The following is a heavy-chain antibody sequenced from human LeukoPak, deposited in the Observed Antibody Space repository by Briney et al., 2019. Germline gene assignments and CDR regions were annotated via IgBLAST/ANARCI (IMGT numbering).Heavy chain of an antibody. V-gene: IGHV3-30*03. CDR3: ARAVAGTKFDC. D-gene: IGHD6-19*01. Sequence: PGGSLRLSCAASGFTFSSYGMHWVRQAPGKGLEWVAVISYDGSNKYYADSVKGRFTISRDNSKNTLYLQMNSLRAEDTAVYYCARAVAGTKFDCWGQGTLVTVSS. CDR2: ISYDGSNK. J-gene: IGHJ4*02. CDR1: GFTFSSYG.